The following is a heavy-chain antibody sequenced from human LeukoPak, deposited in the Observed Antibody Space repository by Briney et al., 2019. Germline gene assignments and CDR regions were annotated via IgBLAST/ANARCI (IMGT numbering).Heavy chain of an antibody. J-gene: IGHJ4*02. CDR1: GFTFSSYS. V-gene: IGHV3-21*01. CDR2: ISSSSSYI. CDR3: ARDPFGQSYGNLFDY. Sequence: PGGSLRLSCAASGFTFSSYSMNWVRQAPGKGLEWVSSISSSSSYIYYADSVKGRFTISRDNAKNSLYLQMNSLRVEDTAVYYCARDPFGQSYGNLFDYWGQGTLVTVSS. D-gene: IGHD3-10*01.